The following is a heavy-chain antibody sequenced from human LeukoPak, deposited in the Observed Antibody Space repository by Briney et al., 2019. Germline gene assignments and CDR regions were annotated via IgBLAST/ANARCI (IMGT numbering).Heavy chain of an antibody. CDR3: ARRVAVAGYFDY. CDR2: IYTSGST. Sequence: PSETLSLTCTVSGGSISSYYWSWIRQPPGKGLEWIGYIYTSGSTNYNPSLKSRVTISVDTSKNRFSLKLSSVTAADTAVYYCARRVAVAGYFDYWGQGTLVTVSS. J-gene: IGHJ4*02. D-gene: IGHD6-19*01. V-gene: IGHV4-4*09. CDR1: GGSISSYY.